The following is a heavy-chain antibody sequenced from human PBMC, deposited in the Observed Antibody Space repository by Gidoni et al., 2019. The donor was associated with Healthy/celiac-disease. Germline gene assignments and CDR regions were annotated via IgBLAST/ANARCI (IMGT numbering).Heavy chain of an antibody. CDR1: GFTFDDYA. V-gene: IGHV3-9*01. D-gene: IGHD4-17*01. J-gene: IGHJ4*02. CDR3: AKDISYGDYEYYFDY. Sequence: EVQLVESGGGLVQPGRSLRLSCAASGFTFDDYAMHWVRQAPGKGLEWVSGISGNSGSIGYADSVKGRFTISRDNAKNSLYLQMNSLRAEDTALYYCAKDISYGDYEYYFDYWGQGTLVTVSS. CDR2: ISGNSGSI.